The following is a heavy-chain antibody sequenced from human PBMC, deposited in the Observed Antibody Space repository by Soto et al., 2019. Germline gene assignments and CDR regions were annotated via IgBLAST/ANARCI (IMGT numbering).Heavy chain of an antibody. CDR1: GFTFSSYA. CDR2: ISYDGSNK. V-gene: IGHV3-30-3*01. CDR3: ARVLGYCSGGSCYGADYFDY. Sequence: GGSLRLSCAASGFTFSSYAMHWVRQAPGKGLEWVAVISYDGSNKYYADSVKGRFTISRDNSKNTLYLQMNSLRAEDTAVYYCARVLGYCSGGSCYGADYFDYWGQGTLVTVSS. D-gene: IGHD2-15*01. J-gene: IGHJ4*02.